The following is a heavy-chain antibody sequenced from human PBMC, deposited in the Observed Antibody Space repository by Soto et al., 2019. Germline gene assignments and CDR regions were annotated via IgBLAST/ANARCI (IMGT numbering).Heavy chain of an antibody. Sequence: GASVKVSCKTSGYTFTSYAMHWVRQAPGQRLEWMGWINAGNGNTKYSQKFQGRVTITRDTSASTAYMELSSLRSEDTAVYYCARVGTGRNFDYWGQGTLVTVSS. CDR1: GYTFTSYA. D-gene: IGHD1-1*01. V-gene: IGHV1-3*01. CDR2: INAGNGNT. J-gene: IGHJ4*02. CDR3: ARVGTGRNFDY.